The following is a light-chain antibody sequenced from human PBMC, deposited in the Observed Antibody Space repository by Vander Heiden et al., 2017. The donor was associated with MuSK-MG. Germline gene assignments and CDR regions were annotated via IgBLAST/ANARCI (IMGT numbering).Light chain of an antibody. CDR3: KQYNTYSWT. Sequence: DIQMTQSPSTLYASVGDRITITCRASQIVSRGLAWYQQKPGNAPKLLIYKASTLESGVPSRFSGSGSGTEFTLTISSLQPDDFATYYCKQYNTYSWTFGQGTKVEVK. CDR2: KAS. CDR1: QIVSRG. V-gene: IGKV1-5*03. J-gene: IGKJ1*01.